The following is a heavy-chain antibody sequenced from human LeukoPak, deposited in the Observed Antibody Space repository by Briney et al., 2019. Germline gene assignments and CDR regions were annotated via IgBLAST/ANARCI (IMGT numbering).Heavy chain of an antibody. CDR1: GYTFTGYY. CDR3: ARGLGSSCSGGSCYYYYGMDV. CDR2: INPNSGGT. Sequence: ASVKVSCKASGYTFTGYYMHWVRQAPGQGLEWMGWINPNSGGTNYAQKFQGRVTMTRDTSISIAYMELSRLRSDDTAMYYCARGLGSSCSGGSCYYYYGMDVWGQGTTVTVSS. D-gene: IGHD2-15*01. V-gene: IGHV1-2*02. J-gene: IGHJ6*02.